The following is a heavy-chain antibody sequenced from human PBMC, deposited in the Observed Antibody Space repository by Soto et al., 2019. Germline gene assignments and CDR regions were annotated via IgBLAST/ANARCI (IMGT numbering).Heavy chain of an antibody. V-gene: IGHV7-4-1*01. D-gene: IGHD2-8*02. Sequence: ASVKVSCKASGYTFTGYYIHWVRQAPGQGLEWMGWINTNTGNPTYAQGFTGRFVFSLDTSVSTAYLQICSLKAEDTAVYYCARGKGGALYWWGRGKAFDIWGQGTMVPVSS. J-gene: IGHJ3*02. CDR3: ARGKGGALYWWGRGKAFDI. CDR1: GYTFTGYY. CDR2: INTNTGNP.